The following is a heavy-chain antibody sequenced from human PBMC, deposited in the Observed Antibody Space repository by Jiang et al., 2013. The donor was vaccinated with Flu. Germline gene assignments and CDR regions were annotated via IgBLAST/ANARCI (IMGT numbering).Heavy chain of an antibody. J-gene: IGHJ6*02. D-gene: IGHD4-11*01. CDR1: GYTFTNHV. CDR2: INAGNGVT. Sequence: GAEVKKPGASVKVSCKASGYTFTNHVIHWVRQAPGQSLEWVGWINAGNGVTKYSQKFQGRVTITRDTSATTGYMEMSTLTSEDTAVFYCARGTGDSNPQDKHYYALDVWGQGTTVIVSS. CDR3: ARGTGDSNPQDKHYYALDV. V-gene: IGHV1-3*01.